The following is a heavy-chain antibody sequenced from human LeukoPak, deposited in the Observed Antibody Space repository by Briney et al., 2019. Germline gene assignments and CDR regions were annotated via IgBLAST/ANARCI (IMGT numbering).Heavy chain of an antibody. D-gene: IGHD3-3*01. CDR2: IYHSGST. J-gene: IGHJ4*02. CDR3: ARRYYDFWSGPPAGFDY. CDR1: GGSISSSNW. V-gene: IGHV4-4*02. Sequence: SETLSLTCAVSGGSISSSNWWSWVRQPPGKGLEWIGEIYHSGSTNYNPSLKSRVTISVDKSKNQFSLKLSSVTAADTAVYYCARRYYDFWSGPPAGFDYWGQGTLVTVSS.